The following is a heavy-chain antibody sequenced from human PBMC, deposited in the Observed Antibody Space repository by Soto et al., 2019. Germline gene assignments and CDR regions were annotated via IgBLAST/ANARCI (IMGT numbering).Heavy chain of an antibody. J-gene: IGHJ4*02. CDR2: ITGGGDNT. D-gene: IGHD3-9*01. Sequence: EVQLLESGGDLVQPGGSLRLSCAASGFTFTSYAMSWIRQAPGKGLEWVSAITGGGDNTYYADSVKGRFTISRDNFKNTLDLQMNSLRVEDTAFYYCTQDGGSRDWLTVNWGQGTLVTVSS. CDR3: TQDGGSRDWLTVN. V-gene: IGHV3-23*01. CDR1: GFTFTSYA.